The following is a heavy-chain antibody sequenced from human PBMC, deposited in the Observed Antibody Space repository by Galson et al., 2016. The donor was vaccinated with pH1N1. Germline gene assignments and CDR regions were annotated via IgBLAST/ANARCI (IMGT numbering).Heavy chain of an antibody. Sequence: TLSLTCAVSGDSITSGYYWGWIRQAPGRGLEWIGSFYDSGSTTYYKSSLKSRVAISVDTSRNQFSLRLSSMTAADTAVYYCAKMARTSGPDSEYYFDFWGQGMLVTVSS. D-gene: IGHD1-1*01. CDR3: AKMARTSGPDSEYYFDF. V-gene: IGHV4-38-2*01. J-gene: IGHJ4*02. CDR1: GDSITSGYY. CDR2: FYDSGSTT.